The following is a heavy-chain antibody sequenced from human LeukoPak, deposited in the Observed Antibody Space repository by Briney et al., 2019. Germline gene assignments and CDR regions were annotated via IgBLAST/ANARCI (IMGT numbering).Heavy chain of an antibody. V-gene: IGHV1-18*01. CDR2: ISAYNGNT. Sequence: ASVKVSCKASGYTFTSYGIGWVRQAPGQGLEWMGWISAYNGNTNYAQKLQGRVTMTTDTSTSTAYMELRSLRSDDTAVYYCARDRSYPPQLLRDHYYYMDVWGKGTTVTVSS. CDR3: ARDRSYPPQLLRDHYYYMDV. CDR1: GYTFTSYG. D-gene: IGHD2-15*01. J-gene: IGHJ6*03.